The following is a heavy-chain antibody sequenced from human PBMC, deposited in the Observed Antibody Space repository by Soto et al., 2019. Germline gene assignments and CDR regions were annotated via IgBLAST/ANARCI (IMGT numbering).Heavy chain of an antibody. CDR1: GFTFSSYW. D-gene: IGHD6-6*01. CDR2: IKQDGSEK. Sequence: EVQLVESGGGLVQPGGSLRLSCAASGFTFSSYWMSWVRQAPGKGLEWVANIKQDGSEKYYVDSVKGRFTISRDNAKNSLYLQMNSLRAEDTAVYYCARVGIAARHYYYYMDVWGKGTTVTVSS. V-gene: IGHV3-7*01. CDR3: ARVGIAARHYYYYMDV. J-gene: IGHJ6*03.